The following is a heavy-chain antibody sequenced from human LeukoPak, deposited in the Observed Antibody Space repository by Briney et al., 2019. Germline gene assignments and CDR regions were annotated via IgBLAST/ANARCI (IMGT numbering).Heavy chain of an antibody. V-gene: IGHV4-59*08. CDR2: IYYSGST. J-gene: IGHJ6*02. CDR3: ASGKYRGYSYSQVYYGMDV. D-gene: IGHD5-18*01. Sequence: SETLSLTCTVSGGSISSYYWSWIRQPPGKGLEWIGYIYYSGSTNYNPSLKSRVTISVDTSKNQFSLKLSSVTAADTAVYYCASGKYRGYSYSQVYYGMDVWGQGTTVTVSS. CDR1: GGSISSYY.